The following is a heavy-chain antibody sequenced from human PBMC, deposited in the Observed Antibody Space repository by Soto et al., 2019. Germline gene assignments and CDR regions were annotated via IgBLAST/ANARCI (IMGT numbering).Heavy chain of an antibody. Sequence: GGSLRLSCAASGFIFSDYAMTWVRQAPGKGLEWVSAISVSSSVTHYVDSVKGRFTISRDNSKDTLYIQLNSLRVEDAGVYYCAKWGGPGLAYFDFWGQGTLVTVSS. CDR1: GFIFSDYA. D-gene: IGHD2-15*01. CDR2: ISVSSSVT. J-gene: IGHJ4*02. CDR3: AKWGGPGLAYFDF. V-gene: IGHV3-23*01.